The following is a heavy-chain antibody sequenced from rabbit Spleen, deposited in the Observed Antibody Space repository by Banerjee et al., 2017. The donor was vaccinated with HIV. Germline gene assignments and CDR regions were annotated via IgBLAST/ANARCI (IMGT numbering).Heavy chain of an antibody. D-gene: IGHD8-1*01. CDR1: GVSFSDNSY. J-gene: IGHJ6*01. CDR3: ARSYVNINSSYAF. CDR2: INTATGKA. V-gene: IGHV1S40*01. Sequence: QSLEESGGDLVKPGASLTLTCTASGVSFSDNSYMCWVRQAPGKGLEWIACINTATGKAVYASWAKGRFTISKTSSTTVTLQMPSLTAADTATYFCARSYVNINSSYAFWGPGTLVPVS.